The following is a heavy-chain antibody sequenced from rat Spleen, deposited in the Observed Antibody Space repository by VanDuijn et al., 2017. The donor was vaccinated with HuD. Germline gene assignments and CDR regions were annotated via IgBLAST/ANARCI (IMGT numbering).Heavy chain of an antibody. J-gene: IGHJ2*01. CDR2: IIYDGGRT. CDR3: TRHPDYSNYFDY. Sequence: EVQLVESGGGLVQPGRSLKLSCAASGFTFSDYGLAWVRQAPTKGLEWVATIIYDGGRTYYRDSVKGRFTISRDNAKNTLYLQMDSLRSEDTATYYCTRHPDYSNYFDYWGQGVMVTVSS. CDR1: GFTFSDYG. V-gene: IGHV5-29*01. D-gene: IGHD1-1*01.